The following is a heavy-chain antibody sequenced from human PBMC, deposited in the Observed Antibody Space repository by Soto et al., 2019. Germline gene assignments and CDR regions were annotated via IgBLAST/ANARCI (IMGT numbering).Heavy chain of an antibody. J-gene: IGHJ4*02. CDR1: GFSLSTDKVG. D-gene: IGHD1-26*01. CDR3: AHAYGGRSLY. Sequence: QITLKESGPTLVKPTQTLTLTCTFSGFSLSTDKVGVGWIRQPPGKALDWLAVIYWDDSKTYSPSLKSRLTITKDTSKNQVALTMTNMDPVDTATYYCAHAYGGRSLYWGQGTLVTVSS. CDR2: IYWDDSK. V-gene: IGHV2-5*02.